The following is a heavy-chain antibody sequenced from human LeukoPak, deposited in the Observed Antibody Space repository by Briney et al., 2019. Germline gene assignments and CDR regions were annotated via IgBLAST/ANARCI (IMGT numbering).Heavy chain of an antibody. J-gene: IGHJ6*03. CDR2: ISSSSSTI. CDR1: GFTFSSYS. Sequence: GGSLRLSCAASGFTFSSYSMNWVRQAPGKGLEWVSCISSSSSTIYYADSVKGRFTISRDNAKNSLYLQMNSLRAEDTAVYYCARVGYDFWSGSKDYYYMDGWGKGTTVTVSS. CDR3: ARVGYDFWSGSKDYYYMDG. D-gene: IGHD3-3*01. V-gene: IGHV3-48*01.